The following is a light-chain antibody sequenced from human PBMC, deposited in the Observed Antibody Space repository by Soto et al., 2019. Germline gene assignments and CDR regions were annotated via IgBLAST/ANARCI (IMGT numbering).Light chain of an antibody. Sequence: IQLTQSPSSLSASVGDRVTITCRASPAIASFLAWYQQKPGTAPKLLIYGASTLQSGVPSRFSGSRSGTDYTLTIASMQPEDFANYYCQQLNGSPSTFGQGTKVDIK. CDR1: PAIASF. CDR2: GAS. CDR3: QQLNGSPST. J-gene: IGKJ1*01. V-gene: IGKV1-9*01.